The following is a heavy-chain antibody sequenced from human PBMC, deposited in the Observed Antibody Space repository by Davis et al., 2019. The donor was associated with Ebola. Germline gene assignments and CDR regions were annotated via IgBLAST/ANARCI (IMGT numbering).Heavy chain of an antibody. CDR1: GFTFSSYG. Sequence: PGGFLRLSCAAPGFTFSSYGMHWVRRGTGRGLEWVSSIDTAGDTYYPDSVKGRFTISRENAKDSLFLQMTNLRAEDTAVYYCAREPVATPYYFYGMDVWGQGTTVTVSS. CDR3: AREPVATPYYFYGMDV. CDR2: IDTAGDT. V-gene: IGHV3-13*01. D-gene: IGHD5-12*01. J-gene: IGHJ6*02.